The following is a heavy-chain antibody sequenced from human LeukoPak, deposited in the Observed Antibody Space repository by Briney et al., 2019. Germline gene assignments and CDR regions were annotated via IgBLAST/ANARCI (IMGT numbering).Heavy chain of an antibody. CDR2: ISSSSSTI. CDR1: GFTFSSYS. V-gene: IGHV3-48*01. D-gene: IGHD3-9*01. CDR3: ARDLRYDILTGQDY. J-gene: IGHJ4*02. Sequence: GGSLRLSCAASGFTFSSYSMNWVRQAPGKGLEWVSYISSSSSTIYYADSVKGRLTISRDNAKNSLYLQMNSLRAEDTAVYYCARDLRYDILTGQDYWGQGTLVTVSS.